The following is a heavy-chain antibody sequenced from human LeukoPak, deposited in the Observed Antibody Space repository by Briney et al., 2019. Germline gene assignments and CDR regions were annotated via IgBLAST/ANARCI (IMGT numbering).Heavy chain of an antibody. CDR1: GGTFSSYA. Sequence: SVKISCKASGGTFSSYAISWVRHAPGQKLEWMGRIIPILGIANYAQKFQGRVTITADKSTSTAYMELSRLRSEDTAVYYCARASRGYSYGYDYYYCYGMDVWGQGTTVTV. CDR2: IIPILGIA. D-gene: IGHD5-18*01. CDR3: ARASRGYSYGYDYYYCYGMDV. J-gene: IGHJ6*02. V-gene: IGHV1-69*04.